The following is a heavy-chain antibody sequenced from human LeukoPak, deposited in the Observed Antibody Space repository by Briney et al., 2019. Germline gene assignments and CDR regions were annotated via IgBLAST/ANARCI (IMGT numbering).Heavy chain of an antibody. V-gene: IGHV1-2*02. CDR3: ARDREGLAYFDY. CDR1: GYTFTGKF. D-gene: IGHD3/OR15-3a*01. Sequence: ASVKVSCKASGYTFTGKFIHWVRQAPGQGLEWMGWVDPNSGGTDYAQKFRGRVTMTRDTSTSTAYMDLSSLISDDTAVYYCARDREGLAYFDYWGQGTLVTVSS. J-gene: IGHJ4*02. CDR2: VDPNSGGT.